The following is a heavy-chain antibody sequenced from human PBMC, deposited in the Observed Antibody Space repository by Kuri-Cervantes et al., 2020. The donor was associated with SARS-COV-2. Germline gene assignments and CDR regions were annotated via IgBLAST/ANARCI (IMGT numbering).Heavy chain of an antibody. Sequence: GGSLRLSCKASGYTFTSYGISWVRQAPGQGLEWMRWISAYNGNTNYAQKLQGRVTMTTDTSTSTAYMELSRLRSDDTAVYYCARGNGSGSGGWFDPWGQGTLVTVSS. CDR1: GYTFTSYG. D-gene: IGHD3-10*01. V-gene: IGHV1-18*01. CDR3: ARGNGSGSGGWFDP. J-gene: IGHJ5*02. CDR2: ISAYNGNT.